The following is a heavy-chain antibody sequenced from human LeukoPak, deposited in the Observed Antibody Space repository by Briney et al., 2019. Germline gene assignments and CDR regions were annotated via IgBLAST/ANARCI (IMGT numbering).Heavy chain of an antibody. J-gene: IGHJ4*02. D-gene: IGHD2-15*01. Sequence: GGSLRLSCAASGFTFSSYAMHWVRQAPGKGLEWVAVISYDGSNKYYADSVKGRFTISRDNSKNTLYLQMNSLRAEDTAVYYCARDYCSGGSCRGAIPRYWGQGTLVTVSS. CDR1: GFTFSSYA. CDR3: ARDYCSGGSCRGAIPRY. CDR2: ISYDGSNK. V-gene: IGHV3-30-3*01.